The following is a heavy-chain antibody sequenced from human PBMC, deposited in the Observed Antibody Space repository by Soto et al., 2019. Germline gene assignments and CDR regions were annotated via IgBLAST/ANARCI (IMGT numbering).Heavy chain of an antibody. CDR2: IYHSGST. J-gene: IGHJ6*02. D-gene: IGHD3-10*01. Sequence: SPSLTCAVSGGSISSGGYSWSWIRQPPGKGLEWVGYIYHSGSTYYNPSLKSRVTISVDRSKNQFSLKLSSVTAADTAVYYCARGSYPYYYYGMDVWGQGTTVTVSS. CDR1: GGSISSGGYS. CDR3: ARGSYPYYYYGMDV. V-gene: IGHV4-30-2*01.